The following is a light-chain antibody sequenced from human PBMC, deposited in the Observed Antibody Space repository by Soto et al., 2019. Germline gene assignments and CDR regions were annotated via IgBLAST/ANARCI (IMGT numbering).Light chain of an antibody. V-gene: IGKV3-20*01. CDR3: QQYHSAPLT. CDR1: QSISSNY. CDR2: DAS. Sequence: DIVLTQSPGTLSLSPGERATLSCRASQSISSNYLAWYQQKPGQAPRLLIYDASSRATGIPDRFSGSGSGADFTLTINSLEPEDYAVYHCQQYHSAPLTFGQGTKVEI. J-gene: IGKJ1*01.